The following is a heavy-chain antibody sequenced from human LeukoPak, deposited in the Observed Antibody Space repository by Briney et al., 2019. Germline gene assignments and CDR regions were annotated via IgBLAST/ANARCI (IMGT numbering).Heavy chain of an antibody. CDR1: GYTFTSYD. D-gene: IGHD3-22*01. J-gene: IGHJ6*03. CDR2: MNPNSGNT. CDR3: ARGRDITMIQYENYYYYYYMDV. Sequence: ASVKVSCKASGYTFTSYDINWVRQATGQGLEWMGWMNPNSGNTGYAQKFQGRVTITRNTSISTACMELSSLRSEDTAVYYCARGRDITMIQYENYYYYYYMDVWGKGTTVTVSS. V-gene: IGHV1-8*03.